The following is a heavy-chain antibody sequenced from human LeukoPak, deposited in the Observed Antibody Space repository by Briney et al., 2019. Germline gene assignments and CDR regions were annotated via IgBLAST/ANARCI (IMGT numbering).Heavy chain of an antibody. J-gene: IGHJ4*02. Sequence: ASMKVSCKASGYTFTGYYMHWVRQAPGQGLEWMGWINPNSGGTNYAQKFQGRVTMTRDTSISTAYMELSRLRSDDTAVYYCARDWGRLRPTLYFDYWGQGTLVTVSS. D-gene: IGHD3-16*01. CDR1: GYTFTGYY. V-gene: IGHV1-2*02. CDR3: ARDWGRLRPTLYFDY. CDR2: INPNSGGT.